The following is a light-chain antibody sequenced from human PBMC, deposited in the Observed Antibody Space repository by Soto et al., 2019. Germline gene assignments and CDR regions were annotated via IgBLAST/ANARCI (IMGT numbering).Light chain of an antibody. V-gene: IGKV3-20*01. CDR1: QSVSSSY. CDR3: QQYGSSGLWT. J-gene: IGKJ1*01. Sequence: EIVLTQSPGTLSLSPGERATLSCRASQSVSSSYLAWFQQKPGQAPRLLIYGASSRATGIPDRFSGSGSGTDFTLTITRLEPEDSAVYYCQQYGSSGLWTFGQGTKVEIK. CDR2: GAS.